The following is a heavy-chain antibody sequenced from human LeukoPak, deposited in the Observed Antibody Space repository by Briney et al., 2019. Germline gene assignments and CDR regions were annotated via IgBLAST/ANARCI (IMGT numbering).Heavy chain of an antibody. CDR1: GFTFSSYW. CDR2: INSDGSST. Sequence: GRSLRLSCAASGFTFSSYWMHWVRQAPGKGLVWVSRINSDGSSTSYADSVKGRFTISRDNAKNTLYLQMNSLRAEDTAVYYCARGDIVVVPAARVYYYYYMDVWGKGTTVTVSS. V-gene: IGHV3-74*01. J-gene: IGHJ6*03. CDR3: ARGDIVVVPAARVYYYYYMDV. D-gene: IGHD2-2*01.